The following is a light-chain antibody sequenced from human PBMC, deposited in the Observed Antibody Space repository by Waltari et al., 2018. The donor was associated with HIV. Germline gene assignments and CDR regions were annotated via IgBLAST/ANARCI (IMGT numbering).Light chain of an antibody. Sequence: EIMLTQSPDSLSVSPGESATLSCRASQSLSANLAWYQQKHGQPSRLLIYAASTRATGVPARFSGSGSGTEFTLTISGLQSDDSATYYCQQYNKWPPYTFGQGTKVEIK. CDR2: AAS. V-gene: IGKV3-15*01. CDR1: QSLSAN. J-gene: IGKJ2*01. CDR3: QQYNKWPPYT.